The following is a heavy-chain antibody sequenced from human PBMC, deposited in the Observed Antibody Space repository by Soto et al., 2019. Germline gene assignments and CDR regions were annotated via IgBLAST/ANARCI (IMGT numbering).Heavy chain of an antibody. CDR3: TRDASRDSSARGWFDP. D-gene: IGHD6-13*01. CDR1: GFTFRSFT. CDR2: ISSNSAYI. Sequence: LRLSCAASGFTFRSFTMNWVRQAPGKGLEWVSTISSNSAYIYYTDALRGRFTISRDNAKNSLHLKMNSLRAEDTAVYYCTRDASRDSSARGWFDPWGPGTMVTVSS. V-gene: IGHV3-21*01. J-gene: IGHJ5*02.